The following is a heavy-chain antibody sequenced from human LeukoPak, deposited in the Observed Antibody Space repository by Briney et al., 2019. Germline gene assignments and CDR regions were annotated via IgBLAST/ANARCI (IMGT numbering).Heavy chain of an antibody. Sequence: SQTLSLTCAISGDSVSSNSAAWHWIRQSPSGGLEWLGRTYYRSKWYNDYAVSVKSRITINPDTSKNQLSLQLNSVTPEDTAIYYCTREASGSVMRSRGQGTLVTVSS. J-gene: IGHJ4*02. CDR3: TREASGSVMRS. D-gene: IGHD3-10*01. CDR1: GDSVSSNSAA. V-gene: IGHV6-1*01. CDR2: TYYRSKWYN.